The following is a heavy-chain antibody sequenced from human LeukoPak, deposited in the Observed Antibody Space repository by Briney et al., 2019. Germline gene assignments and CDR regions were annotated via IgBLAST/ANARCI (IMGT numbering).Heavy chain of an antibody. CDR3: ARFDLVYRRNLVFGDY. Sequence: ASVKVSCKASGYTFSDYNLYWVRQAPGQGLEWMVRINPASGVTNSAQRFQGRVTMTRDTSLSTAYMELSRLTSDDTAVYYCARFDLVYRRNLVFGDYWGQGTLVTVSS. J-gene: IGHJ4*02. D-gene: IGHD3-16*01. CDR1: GYTFSDYN. V-gene: IGHV1-2*06. CDR2: INPASGVT.